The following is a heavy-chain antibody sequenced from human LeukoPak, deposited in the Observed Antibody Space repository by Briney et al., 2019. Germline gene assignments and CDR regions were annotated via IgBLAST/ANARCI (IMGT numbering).Heavy chain of an antibody. D-gene: IGHD3-10*01. CDR3: ARAPPFYGSGTYNGYYFDY. Sequence: PGGSLRLSCAASGFTFSSYAMSWVRQAPGKGLEWVSAISGSGGSTYYADSVKGRFTVSRDNSKNTLYLQMNSLRAEDTAVYYCARAPPFYGSGTYNGYYFDYWGQGTLVTVSS. CDR1: GFTFSSYA. V-gene: IGHV3-23*01. J-gene: IGHJ4*02. CDR2: ISGSGGST.